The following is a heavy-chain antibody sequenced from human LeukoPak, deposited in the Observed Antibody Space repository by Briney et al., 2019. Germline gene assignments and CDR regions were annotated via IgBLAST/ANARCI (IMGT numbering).Heavy chain of an antibody. D-gene: IGHD3/OR15-3a*01. J-gene: IGHJ4*02. CDR1: GFTFSSYA. CDR3: ARADGTGGPYDY. CDR2: IYSGGST. Sequence: GGSLRLSCAASGFTFSSYAMSWVRQAPGKGLEWVAVIYSGGSTYHADSVKGRFTISRDYSKNTLFLQMNSPRAEDTAIYYCARADGTGGPYDYWGQGTLVTVSS. V-gene: IGHV3-23*03.